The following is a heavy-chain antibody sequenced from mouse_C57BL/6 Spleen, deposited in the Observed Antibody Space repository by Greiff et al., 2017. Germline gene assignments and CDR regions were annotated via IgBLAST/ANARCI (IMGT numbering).Heavy chain of an antibody. V-gene: IGHV1-72*01. CDR2: IDPNSGGT. CDR3: ARRLGREEYYFDY. D-gene: IGHD4-1*01. CDR1: GYTFTSYW. J-gene: IGHJ2*01. Sequence: VQLQQSGAELVKPGASVKLSCKASGYTFTSYWMHWVKQRPGRGLEWIGRIDPNSGGTKYNEKFKSKATLTVDKPSSTAYMQLSSLTSEDSAVYYCARRLGREEYYFDYWGQGTTLTVSS.